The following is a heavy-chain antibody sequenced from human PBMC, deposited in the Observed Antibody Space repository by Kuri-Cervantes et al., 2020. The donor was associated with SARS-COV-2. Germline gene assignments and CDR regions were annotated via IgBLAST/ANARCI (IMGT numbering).Heavy chain of an antibody. J-gene: IGHJ5*02. V-gene: IGHV4-30-4*01. CDR1: GGSISSGDYY. CDR2: IYYSGST. Sequence: LKISCTVSGGSISSGDYYWSWIRQPPGKGLEWIGYIYYSGSTYYNPSLKSRVTISVDTSKNQFSLKLSSVTAADTAVYYCARVGLRRITIFGVVMDGNWFDPWGQGTLVTVSS. CDR3: ARVGLRRITIFGVVMDGNWFDP. D-gene: IGHD3-3*01.